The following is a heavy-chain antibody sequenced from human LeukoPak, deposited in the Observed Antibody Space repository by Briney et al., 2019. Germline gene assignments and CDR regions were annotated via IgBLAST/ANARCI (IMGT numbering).Heavy chain of an antibody. J-gene: IGHJ4*02. CDR3: ARCDSHYFDY. CDR2: IYHSGST. Sequence: SQALSLTCAVSGGSISSGGYSWSWIRQPPGKGLEWIRYIYHSGSTYYNPSLKSRVTISVDRSKNQFSLKLSSVTAADTAVYYCARCDSHYFDYWGQGTLVTVSS. D-gene: IGHD2-21*02. V-gene: IGHV4-30-2*01. CDR1: GGSISSGGYS.